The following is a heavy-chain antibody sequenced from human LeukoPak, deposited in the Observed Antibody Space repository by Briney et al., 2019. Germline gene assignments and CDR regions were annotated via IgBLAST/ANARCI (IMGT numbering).Heavy chain of an antibody. CDR3: ATLTXXXTPLV. CDR2: IYPGDSDT. J-gene: IGHJ4*02. CDR1: GYSFTSYW. D-gene: IGHD4-23*01. Sequence: GESLKISCKGSGYSFTSYWIGWVRPMPGKGLEWMGIIYPGDSDTRYSPSVQGQVTISADNSISTAYLQWSSLKASDTAMYYCATLTXXXTPLVWGQGTLVTVPS. V-gene: IGHV5-51*01.